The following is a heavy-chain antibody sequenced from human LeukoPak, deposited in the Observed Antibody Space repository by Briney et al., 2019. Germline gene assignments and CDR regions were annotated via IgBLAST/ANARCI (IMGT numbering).Heavy chain of an antibody. D-gene: IGHD6-19*01. V-gene: IGHV4-39*01. CDR1: GGSMSSSSYY. Sequence: PSETLSLTCTGSGGSMSSSSYYWGWIRQPPGKGLEWIASIYYSGTTYYNPSLKSRVTISVDTSKNQFSLKLSSVTAADTAVYYCARHSRGVKSGWYLNSDYFDYWGQGTLVTVSS. CDR2: IYYSGTT. CDR3: ARHSRGVKSGWYLNSDYFDY. J-gene: IGHJ4*02.